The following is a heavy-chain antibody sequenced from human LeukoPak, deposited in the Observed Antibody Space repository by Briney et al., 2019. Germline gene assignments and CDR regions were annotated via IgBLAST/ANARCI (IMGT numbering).Heavy chain of an antibody. D-gene: IGHD3-10*01. J-gene: IGHJ4*02. CDR1: GGSISSTSYH. Sequence: SSETLSLTCTVSGGSISSTSYHWGWIRQPPGKGLEWVGNIYYTGTIYYNPSLKSRVTISVDTSKNQFSLKLSSVTAADTAVYYCARVWHGSGSYYPKPPDYWGQGTLVTVSS. CDR2: IYYTGTI. CDR3: ARVWHGSGSYYPKPPDY. V-gene: IGHV4-39*01.